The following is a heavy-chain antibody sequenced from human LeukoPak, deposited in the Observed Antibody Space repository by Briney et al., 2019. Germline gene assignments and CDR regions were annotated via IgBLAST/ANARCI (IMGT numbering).Heavy chain of an antibody. CDR2: INHSGST. V-gene: IGHV4-34*01. CDR1: GGSFSGYY. D-gene: IGHD2-2*01. J-gene: IGHJ6*03. Sequence: SETLSLTCAVYGGSFSGYYWSWIRQPPGKGLEWIGEINHSGSTNYNPSLKSRVTISVDTSKNQFSLKLSSVTAADTAVYYCARGKYPLRLYYYMDVWGRGTKVTVSS. CDR3: ARGKYPLRLYYYMDV.